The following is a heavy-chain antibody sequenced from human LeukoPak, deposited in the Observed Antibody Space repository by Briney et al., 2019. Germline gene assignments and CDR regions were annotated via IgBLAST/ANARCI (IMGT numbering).Heavy chain of an antibody. CDR2: IYYSGST. J-gene: IGHJ4*02. V-gene: IGHV4-59*01. Sequence: SETLSLTCTVSGGSISSYYWSWIRQPPGKGLEWIGYIYYSGSTNYNPSLKSRVTISVDTSKNQFSLKLSSVTAADTAVYYCARGRGGELDYWGQGTLVTVSS. CDR3: ARGRGGELDY. D-gene: IGHD3-10*01. CDR1: GGSISSYY.